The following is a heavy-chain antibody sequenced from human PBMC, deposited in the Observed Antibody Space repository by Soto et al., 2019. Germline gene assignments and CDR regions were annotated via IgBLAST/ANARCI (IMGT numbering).Heavy chain of an antibody. CDR2: IWYDGSNK. CDR1: GFTFSSYG. D-gene: IGHD3-16*01. J-gene: IGHJ6*02. Sequence: PGGSLRLSCAASGFTFSSYGMHWVRQAPGKGLEWVAVIWYDGSNKYYADSVKGRFTISRDNSKNTLYLQMNSLRAEDRAVYYRAKDVRKGDYVWGSYSHERPYYYGMDVWGQGTTVTVS. CDR3: AKDVRKGDYVWGSYSHERPYYYGMDV. V-gene: IGHV3-30*02.